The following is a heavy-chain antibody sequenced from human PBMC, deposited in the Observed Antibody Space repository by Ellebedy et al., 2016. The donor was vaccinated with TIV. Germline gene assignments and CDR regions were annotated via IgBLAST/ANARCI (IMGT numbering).Heavy chain of an antibody. V-gene: IGHV3-21*01. CDR3: ARDYGGNSGAFGWLDP. D-gene: IGHD4-23*01. CDR1: GFTFSSYS. J-gene: IGHJ5*02. Sequence: GGSLRLXCAASGFTFSSYSMNWVRQAPGKGLEWVSSISSSSSYIYYADSVKGRFTISRDNAKNSLYLQMNSLRAEDTAVYYCARDYGGNSGAFGWLDPWGQGALVTVSS. CDR2: ISSSSSYI.